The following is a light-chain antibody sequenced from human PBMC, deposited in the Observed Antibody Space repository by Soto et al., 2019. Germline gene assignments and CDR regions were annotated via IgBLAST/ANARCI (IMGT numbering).Light chain of an antibody. CDR3: QQRGNWPIT. V-gene: IGKV3D-20*02. CDR2: GAS. Sequence: EIVLTQSPGTLTLSPGERATLSCRASQSFSNNYLAWYQQKPGQAPRLLIYGASSRATGIPDRFSGSGSGTDFTLTISSLEPEDFAVYYCQQRGNWPITFGQGTRLEIK. J-gene: IGKJ5*01. CDR1: QSFSNNY.